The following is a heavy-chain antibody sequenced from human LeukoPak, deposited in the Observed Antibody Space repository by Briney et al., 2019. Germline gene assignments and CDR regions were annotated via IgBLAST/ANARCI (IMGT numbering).Heavy chain of an antibody. CDR3: ARICSGGNCYFPSI. Sequence: PGGSLRLSCTASGFXFRSYAIYWVRQAPGKGLEWVAIISYDGSNEHYADSMKGRFTISRDTSKNTLYLQMNSLRAEDTAVYYCARICSGGNCYFPSIWGQGTMVTVSS. J-gene: IGHJ3*02. V-gene: IGHV3-30-3*01. CDR2: ISYDGSNE. D-gene: IGHD2-15*01. CDR1: GFXFRSYA.